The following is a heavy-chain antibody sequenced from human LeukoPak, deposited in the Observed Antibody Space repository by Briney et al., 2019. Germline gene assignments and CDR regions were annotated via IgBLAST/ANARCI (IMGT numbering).Heavy chain of an antibody. CDR2: ISRKSGGT. Sequence: GSVKVSCKASGYTFTGYYIHWVRQAPGQGLEWLGWISRKSGGTNYSQEFQGRVTMTRDTSISTAYMELSRLRSDDTAVYYCATTTRSYAPRGAFDFWGQGTMVTVSS. CDR1: GYTFTGYY. V-gene: IGHV1-2*02. J-gene: IGHJ3*01. CDR3: ATTTRSYAPRGAFDF. D-gene: IGHD5-18*01.